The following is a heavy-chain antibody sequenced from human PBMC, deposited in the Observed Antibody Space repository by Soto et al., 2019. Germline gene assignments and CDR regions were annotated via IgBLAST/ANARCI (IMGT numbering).Heavy chain of an antibody. V-gene: IGHV5-10-1*03. J-gene: IGHJ3*02. CDR2: MDPSDSYP. D-gene: IGHD2-15*01. CDR3: ATPRRYCSGGSCLDAFDI. Sequence: EVQLVQSGAEVKKPGESRRISCRGSGYSFTGYWISWVRQMPGKGLEGRGGMDPSDSYPNYSPSFQGHVTISADKSISTAYLQWSSLKASDTAMYYCATPRRYCSGGSCLDAFDIWGQGTMVTVSS. CDR1: GYSFTGYW.